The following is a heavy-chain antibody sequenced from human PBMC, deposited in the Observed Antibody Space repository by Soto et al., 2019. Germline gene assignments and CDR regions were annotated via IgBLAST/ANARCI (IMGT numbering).Heavy chain of an antibody. CDR1: GGSISSGDYY. CDR2: IYYSGST. J-gene: IGHJ5*02. D-gene: IGHD3-3*02. V-gene: IGHV4-30-4*01. CDR3: ARTILASGHDWFDP. Sequence: PSETLSLTCTVSGGSISSGDYYWSWIRQPPGKGLEWIGYIYYSGSTYYNPSLKSRVTISVDTSKNQFSLKLSSVTAADTAVYYCARTILASGHDWFDPWGQGTLVTVSS.